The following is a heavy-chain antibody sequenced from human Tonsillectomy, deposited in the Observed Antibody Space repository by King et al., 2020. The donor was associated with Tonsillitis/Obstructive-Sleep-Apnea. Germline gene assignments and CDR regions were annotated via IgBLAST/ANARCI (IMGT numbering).Heavy chain of an antibody. V-gene: IGHV3-7*03. CDR3: ARDHNHYCSSTSCLQYYYGMDV. D-gene: IGHD2-2*01. J-gene: IGHJ6*02. CDR1: GFTFSDSC. Sequence: VQLVESGGGLVQPGGSLRLSCAASGFTFSDSCMSWVRQAPGKGLEWVANIKQDGSEKYYVDSVKGRFTISRDNAKNSLYLQMNSLRAEDTAVYYCARDHNHYCSSTSCLQYYYGMDVWGQGTTVTVSS. CDR2: IKQDGSEK.